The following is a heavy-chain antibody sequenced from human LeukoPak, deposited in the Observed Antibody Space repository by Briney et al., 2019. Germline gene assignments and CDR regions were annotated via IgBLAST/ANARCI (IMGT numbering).Heavy chain of an antibody. CDR3: ARPDSRGYYVFDY. J-gene: IGHJ4*02. CDR1: GFTFSSYN. D-gene: IGHD3-22*01. V-gene: IGHV3-48*02. CDR2: ISSSSSII. Sequence: GGSLRLSCSASGFTFSSYNMSWVRQAPGKGLEWVSFISSSSSIIYYADSVKGRFTISRDNAKNSLYLQMNSLRDEDTAVYYCARPDSRGYYVFDYWGQGTLVTVSS.